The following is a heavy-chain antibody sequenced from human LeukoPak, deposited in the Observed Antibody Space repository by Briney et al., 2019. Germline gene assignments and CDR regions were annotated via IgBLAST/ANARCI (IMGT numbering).Heavy chain of an antibody. CDR2: IIPLFNMT. J-gene: IGHJ5*02. CDR3: ARSGDDYGDYDWWFDP. CDR1: GGTFSTDG. V-gene: IGHV1-69*13. Sequence: SVKVSCKASGGTFSTDGITWVRQAPGQGLEWMGGIIPLFNMTVYAQNFQGRVTITAGDSTNTAYMELSSLTSQDTAVYYCARSGDDYGDYDWWFDPWGQGTLVTVSS. D-gene: IGHD4-17*01.